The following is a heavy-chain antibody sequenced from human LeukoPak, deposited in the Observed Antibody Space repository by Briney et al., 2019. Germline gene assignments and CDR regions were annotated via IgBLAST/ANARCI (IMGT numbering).Heavy chain of an antibody. CDR1: GYTFTSYG. J-gene: IGHJ4*02. CDR3: ARAGLVVVIEGSFVY. CDR2: ISAYNGNT. D-gene: IGHD3-22*01. Sequence: ASVKVSCKASGYTFTSYGISWVRQAPGQGLEWMGWISAYNGNTNYAQKLQGRVTMTTDTSTSTAYMELRSLRSDDTAVYYCARAGLVVVIEGSFVYWGQGTLATVSS. V-gene: IGHV1-18*01.